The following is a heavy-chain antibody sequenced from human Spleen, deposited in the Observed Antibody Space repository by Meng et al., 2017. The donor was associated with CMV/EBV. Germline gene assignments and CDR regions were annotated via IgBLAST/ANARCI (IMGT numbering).Heavy chain of an antibody. CDR3: VRDLTGAYYFDY. Sequence: GVSVSRSSATWNWIGHSPSRGLEWLGRTYYRSKWYTEYAVSVKSRITINPDTSRNQFSLQLNSVAPEDTAVYYCVRDLTGAYYFDYWGQGTLVTVSS. V-gene: IGHV6-1*01. D-gene: IGHD7-27*01. CDR1: GVSVSRSSAT. J-gene: IGHJ4*02. CDR2: TYYRSKWYT.